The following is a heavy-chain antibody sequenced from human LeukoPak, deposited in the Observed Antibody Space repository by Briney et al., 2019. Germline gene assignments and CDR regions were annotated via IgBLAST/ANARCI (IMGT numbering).Heavy chain of an antibody. CDR3: ARSYYDFWSGYLNYYYYYMDV. D-gene: IGHD3-3*01. J-gene: IGHJ6*03. V-gene: IGHV4-38-2*02. Sequence: PSETLSLTCTVSGYSISSGYYWGWIRQPPGKGLEWIGSIYHSGSTYYNPSLKSRVTISVDTSENQFSLKLSSVTAADTAVYYCARSYYDFWSGYLNYYYYYMDVWGKGTTVTVSS. CDR2: IYHSGST. CDR1: GYSISSGYY.